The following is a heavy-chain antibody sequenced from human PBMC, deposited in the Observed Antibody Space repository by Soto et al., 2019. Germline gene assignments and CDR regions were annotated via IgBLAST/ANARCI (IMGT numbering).Heavy chain of an antibody. CDR1: GGTFSSYA. V-gene: IGHV1-69*06. Sequence: QVQLVQSGAEVKKPGSSVKVSCKASGGTFSSYAISWVRQAPGQGLEWMGGIIPIFGTANYAQKFQGRVKITAYKSTSTAYMELSSLRSEDTAVYYCARGWGSNYDYSGGMDVWGQGTTVTVSS. CDR3: ARGWGSNYDYSGGMDV. D-gene: IGHD3-16*01. J-gene: IGHJ6*02. CDR2: IIPIFGTA.